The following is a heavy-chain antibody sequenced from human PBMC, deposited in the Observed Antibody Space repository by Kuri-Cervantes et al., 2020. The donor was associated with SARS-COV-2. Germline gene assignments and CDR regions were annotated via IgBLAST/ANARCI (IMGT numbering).Heavy chain of an antibody. V-gene: IGHV4-30-2*03. CDR2: IYPGGST. CDR1: GASITSGGYP. J-gene: IGHJ3*02. D-gene: IGHD6-19*01. CDR3: VTSLPRSGWDGEDAFDI. Sequence: SETLSLTCVVSGASITSGGYPWSWVRQPPGEGLEWIGFIYPGGSTSYNPSLKSRVTISVDTSKKQFSLKLSSVTAADTAMYYCVTSLPRSGWDGEDAFDIWGQGTMVTVSS.